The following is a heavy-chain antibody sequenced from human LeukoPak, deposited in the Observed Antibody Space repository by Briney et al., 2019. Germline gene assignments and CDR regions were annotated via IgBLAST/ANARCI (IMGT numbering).Heavy chain of an antibody. J-gene: IGHJ5*02. D-gene: IGHD3-16*01. V-gene: IGHV4-31*03. CDR3: PRDRYDSGTYGGLGMYSYDP. CDR2: IYYSGTT. CDR1: GGSISSRDYC. Sequence: PSETLSLTCTVSGGSISSRDYCRTRIRQHPGKGLEWIGYIYYSGTTSYNPSLKSRVTISVDTSKNQFSLRLGSVTAADTAVYYCPRDRYDSGTYGGLGMYSYDPWGQGTLVTVSS.